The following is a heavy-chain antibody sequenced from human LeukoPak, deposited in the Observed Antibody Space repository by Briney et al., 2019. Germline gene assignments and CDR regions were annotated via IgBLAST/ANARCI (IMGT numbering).Heavy chain of an antibody. D-gene: IGHD3-22*01. CDR2: ISAYNGNT. CDR1: GYTFNRYG. V-gene: IGHV1-18*01. Sequence: ASVKVACKASGYTFNRYGIRWVRQAPGQGLGWMGWISAYNGNTNYPQKLQGRVTMTTDTPPRTPYLAPKGLRSDDSARCYLVADGLYYYRSGYYPPDFDYWGQGTLVTVSS. J-gene: IGHJ4*02. CDR3: VADGLYYYRSGYYPPDFDY.